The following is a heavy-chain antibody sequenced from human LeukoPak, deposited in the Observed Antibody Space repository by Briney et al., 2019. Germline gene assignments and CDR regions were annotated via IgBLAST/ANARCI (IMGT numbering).Heavy chain of an antibody. CDR1: GFTFRTYG. J-gene: IGHJ4*02. V-gene: IGHV3-30*03. Sequence: PGGSLRLSCAGSGFTFRTYGMHWVRQAPGKGLEWVALISYDGSQKYYADSVKGRFTISRDNSKNTLYLQMNSLRAEDTAVYYCAINADVAIDYWGQGTLVTVSS. CDR3: AINADVAIDY. D-gene: IGHD2-15*01. CDR2: ISYDGSQK.